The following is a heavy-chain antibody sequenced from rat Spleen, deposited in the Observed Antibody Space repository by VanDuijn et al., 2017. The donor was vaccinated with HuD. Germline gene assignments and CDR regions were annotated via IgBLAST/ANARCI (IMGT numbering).Heavy chain of an antibody. CDR2: ISYSGST. D-gene: IGHD1-12*02. Sequence: EVQLQESGPGLVKPSQSLSLTCSVTGYSITSNYWAWIRKFPGNKMEWMGYISYSGSTSYNPSLKSRISITRDTSKNQFFLQLNSVTTEDTATYYCARYMPYYDDGSYYYVLDYWGQGVMVTVSS. J-gene: IGHJ2*01. CDR3: ARYMPYYDDGSYYYVLDY. CDR1: GYSITSNY. V-gene: IGHV3-1*01.